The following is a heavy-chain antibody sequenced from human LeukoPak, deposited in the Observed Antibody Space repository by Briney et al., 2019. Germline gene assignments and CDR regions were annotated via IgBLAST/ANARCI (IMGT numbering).Heavy chain of an antibody. CDR1: GYTFTSYG. CDR3: AGDLRGYCSGGSCYYFDY. CDR2: ISAYNGNT. D-gene: IGHD2-15*01. V-gene: IGHV1-18*01. Sequence: ASVKVSCKASGYTFTSYGISWVRQAPGQGLEWMGWISAYNGNTNYAQKLQGRVTMTTDTSTSTAYMELRSLRSDDTAVYYCAGDLRGYCSGGSCYYFDYWGQGTLVTVSS. J-gene: IGHJ4*02.